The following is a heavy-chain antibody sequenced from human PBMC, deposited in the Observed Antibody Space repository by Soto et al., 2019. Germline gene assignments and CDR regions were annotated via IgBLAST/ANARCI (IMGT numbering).Heavy chain of an antibody. Sequence: ASVTVSCKASGYTFTSYGISWVRQAPGQGLEWMGWISAYNGNTNYAQKLQGRVTMTTDTSTSTAYMELRSLRSDDTAVYYCARTVVGSSGLDAFDIWGQGTMVTVSS. CDR3: ARTVVGSSGLDAFDI. CDR2: ISAYNGNT. J-gene: IGHJ3*02. D-gene: IGHD6-19*01. V-gene: IGHV1-18*01. CDR1: GYTFTSYG.